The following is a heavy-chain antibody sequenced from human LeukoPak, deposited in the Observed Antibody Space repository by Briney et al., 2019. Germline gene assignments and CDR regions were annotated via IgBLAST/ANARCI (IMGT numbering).Heavy chain of an antibody. Sequence: GASVKVSCKASGYTFTGYYMHWVRQAPGQGLEWMGWINPNRGGTNYAQKFQGRVTMTRDTSISTAYMELSRLRSDDTAVYYCARLGGSGSYYNVFWFDPWGQGTLVTVSS. CDR1: GYTFTGYY. D-gene: IGHD3-10*01. V-gene: IGHV1-2*02. CDR2: INPNRGGT. J-gene: IGHJ5*02. CDR3: ARLGGSGSYYNVFWFDP.